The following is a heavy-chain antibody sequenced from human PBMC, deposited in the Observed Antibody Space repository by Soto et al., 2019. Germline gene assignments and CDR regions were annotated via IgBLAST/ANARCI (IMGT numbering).Heavy chain of an antibody. Sequence: QVQLQESGPGLVKPSETLSLTCTVSGGSISSYYWSWIRQPPGKGLEWIGYIYYSGSTNYNPSLKSRGTISVDTSKNQFSLKLSSVTAADTAVYYCARGESNYYYYYYMDVWGKGTTVTVSS. D-gene: IGHD3-16*01. V-gene: IGHV4-59*08. J-gene: IGHJ6*03. CDR3: ARGESNYYYYYYMDV. CDR2: IYYSGST. CDR1: GGSISSYY.